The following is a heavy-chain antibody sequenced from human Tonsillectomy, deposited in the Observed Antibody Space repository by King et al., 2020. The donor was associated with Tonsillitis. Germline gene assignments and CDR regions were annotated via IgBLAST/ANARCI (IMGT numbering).Heavy chain of an antibody. Sequence: QVQLVESGGGVVQPGRSLRLSCAASGFPFINYVIHWVRPAPGKGLEWVAVISYYGSNKYYQASLKGRFTTTRSNSKKTLYLQMNRMRPEDTALYYCARVVRVATIVDYFDYWGQGTRVTVSS. V-gene: IGHV3-30-3*01. CDR1: GFPFINYV. D-gene: IGHD5-12*01. CDR3: ARVVRVATIVDYFDY. J-gene: IGHJ4*02. CDR2: ISYYGSNK.